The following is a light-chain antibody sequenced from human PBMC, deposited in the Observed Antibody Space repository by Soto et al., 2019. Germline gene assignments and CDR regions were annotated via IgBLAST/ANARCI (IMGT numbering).Light chain of an antibody. CDR2: EVT. CDR1: SSDVGGYNY. V-gene: IGLV2-14*01. CDR3: NSYTTSATYV. Sequence: QSVLTQPASVSGSPGQSITISCTGTSSDVGGYNYVSWYQHHPGEAPKLIIFEVTKRPSGVPYRFSGSKSANTASLTISGLQAEDEADYFCNSYTTSATYVFGSGTKVTVL. J-gene: IGLJ1*01.